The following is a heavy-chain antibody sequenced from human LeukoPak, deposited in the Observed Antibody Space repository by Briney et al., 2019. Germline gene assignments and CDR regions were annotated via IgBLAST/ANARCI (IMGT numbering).Heavy chain of an antibody. Sequence: AGGSLRLSCAASGFTVSSNYMSWVRQAPGKGLEWVSVIYSGGSTYYADSVKGSFTISRDNSKNTLYLQMNSLRAEDTAVYYCARDGGIVVAGLYYYYGMDVWGQGTTVTVSS. J-gene: IGHJ6*02. V-gene: IGHV3-66*01. CDR1: GFTVSSNY. D-gene: IGHD2-15*01. CDR2: IYSGGST. CDR3: ARDGGIVVAGLYYYYGMDV.